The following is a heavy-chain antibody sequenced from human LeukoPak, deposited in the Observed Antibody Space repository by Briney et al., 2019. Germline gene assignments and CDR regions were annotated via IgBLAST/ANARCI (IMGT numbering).Heavy chain of an antibody. V-gene: IGHV4-34*01. D-gene: IGHD3-16*02. CDR3: ARRRYDYVWGSYRMDFDY. J-gene: IGHJ4*02. CDR1: GGSFSGYY. CDR2: INHSGST. Sequence: SETLSLTCTVYGGSFSGYYWSWIRQPPGKGLEWIGEINHSGSTNYNPSLKSRVTTSVDTSKNQFSLKLSSVTAADTAVYYCARRRYDYVWGSYRMDFDYWGQGTLVTVSS.